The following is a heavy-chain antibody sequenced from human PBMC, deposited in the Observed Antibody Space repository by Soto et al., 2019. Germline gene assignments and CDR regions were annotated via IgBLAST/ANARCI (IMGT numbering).Heavy chain of an antibody. V-gene: IGHV3-23*01. CDR2: ISGSGGTT. Sequence: EVQLLESGGGLVQPGGSLRLSCAASGFTFSSYAMSWVRQAPGKGLEWVSGISGSGGTTYYADSVKGRFTFSRDKSKNTLYLQMNSLRAADTAVYYCANAAHSWFSAFDIWGQGTMVTVSS. D-gene: IGHD6-13*01. CDR1: GFTFSSYA. CDR3: ANAAHSWFSAFDI. J-gene: IGHJ3*02.